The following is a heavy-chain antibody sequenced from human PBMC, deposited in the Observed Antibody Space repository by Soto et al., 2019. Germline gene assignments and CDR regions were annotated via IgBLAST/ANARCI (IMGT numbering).Heavy chain of an antibody. CDR1: GYTFSTYW. CDR3: TRETYAPYDH. J-gene: IGHJ1*01. Sequence: EVQLVESGGGTVQPGGSLRLSCAASGYTFSTYWMHWVRQAPGKGLVWVSRINPESTIINYAASVRGRFPLIRDNAQNTLSLLMNSLRAEDTAVYYCTRETYAPYDHWRQGTLVPVSP. CDR2: INPESTII. V-gene: IGHV3-74*01. D-gene: IGHD2-2*01.